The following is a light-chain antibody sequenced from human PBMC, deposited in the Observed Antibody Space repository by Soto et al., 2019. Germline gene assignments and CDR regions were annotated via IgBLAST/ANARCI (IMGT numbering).Light chain of an antibody. Sequence: EIALTQSPDTLSFSPGERPTLFCRASQSLSIGSLAWYQEKPSQGHRXXIYAASTRHTGIPDRFNGSGSGTVGVLTINRLEPEDVAVYDCQQYDGAPLTFGPGTKVDN. V-gene: IGKV3-20*01. CDR1: QSLSIGS. CDR2: AAS. CDR3: QQYDGAPLT. J-gene: IGKJ3*01.